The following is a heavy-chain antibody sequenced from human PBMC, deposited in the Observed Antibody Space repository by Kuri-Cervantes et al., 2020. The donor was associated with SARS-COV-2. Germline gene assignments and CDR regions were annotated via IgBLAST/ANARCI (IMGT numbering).Heavy chain of an antibody. V-gene: IGHV3-30*18. CDR3: AKSGLYTSNWNLFDH. D-gene: IGHD6-13*01. Sequence: GESLKISCAASGFTFSSYGMHWVRQAPGKGLEWVAVISYDGSNKYYADSVKGRFTISRDNSQKTLYLQMNSLRADDTALYYCAKSGLYTSNWNLFDHWGQGTLVTVSS. CDR1: GFTFSSYG. J-gene: IGHJ4*02. CDR2: ISYDGSNK.